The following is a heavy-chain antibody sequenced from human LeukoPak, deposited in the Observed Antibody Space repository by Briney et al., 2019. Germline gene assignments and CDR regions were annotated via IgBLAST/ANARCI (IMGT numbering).Heavy chain of an antibody. CDR1: GFTFSSYS. Sequence: GGSLRLSCAASGFTFSSYSTNWVRQAPGRGLEWVSSISSSSSYIYYADSVKGRFTISRDNAKNSLYLQMNSLRAEDTAVYYCARDWDCSSTSCYHDYWGQGTLVTVSS. CDR3: ARDWDCSSTSCYHDY. D-gene: IGHD2-2*01. CDR2: ISSSSSYI. J-gene: IGHJ4*02. V-gene: IGHV3-21*01.